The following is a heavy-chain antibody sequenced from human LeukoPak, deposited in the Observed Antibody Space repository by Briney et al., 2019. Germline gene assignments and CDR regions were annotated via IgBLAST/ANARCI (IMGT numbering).Heavy chain of an antibody. CDR3: ARGRSRENWFDP. CDR2: MNPNSGNT. CDR1: GYTFTSYD. V-gene: IGHV1-8*03. J-gene: IGHJ5*02. Sequence: ASVKVSCKASGYTFTSYDINWVRQATGQGLEWMGWMNPNSGNTGYAQKFQGRVTITRNTSISTAYMELSSLRSEDTAVYYCARGRSRENWFDPWRQGTLVTVSS.